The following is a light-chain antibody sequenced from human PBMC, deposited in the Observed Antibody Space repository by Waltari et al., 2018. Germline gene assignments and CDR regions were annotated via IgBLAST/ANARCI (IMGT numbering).Light chain of an antibody. CDR2: GAS. CDR3: QQYGSSST. CDR1: QSVTSNY. Sequence: ELVLTQSPGTLSLSPGERATLSCRASQSVTSNYLVWYQQKPGQAPRLLIYGASSRATGIPDRFSGSGSGTDFTLTISRLEPEDFAVYYCQQYGSSSTFGQGTRLEIK. J-gene: IGKJ5*01. V-gene: IGKV3-20*01.